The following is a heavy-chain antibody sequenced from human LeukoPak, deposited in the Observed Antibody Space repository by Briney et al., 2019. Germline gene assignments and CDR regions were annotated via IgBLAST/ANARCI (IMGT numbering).Heavy chain of an antibody. Sequence: GGSLRLSCAASGFTFSNYDMNWVRQAPGKGLEWGSAISGGGGSTLYADSVKGRFTISRDDSKYTLHLQMNSLGADDTAVYYCAKTASPTPQYYYYMDVWGKGTTVTVSS. CDR3: AKTASPTPQYYYYMDV. CDR1: GFTFSNYD. D-gene: IGHD2-2*01. V-gene: IGHV3-23*01. CDR2: ISGGGGST. J-gene: IGHJ6*03.